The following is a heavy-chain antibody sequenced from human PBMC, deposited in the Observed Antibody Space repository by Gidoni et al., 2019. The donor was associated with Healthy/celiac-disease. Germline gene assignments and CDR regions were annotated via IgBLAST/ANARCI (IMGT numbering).Heavy chain of an antibody. V-gene: IGHV7-4-1*02. J-gene: IGHJ4*02. CDR2: INTNTGDP. CDR1: GYTFTSYA. CDR3: ARDRSIAVAGRTSYYFDY. D-gene: IGHD6-19*01. Sequence: QVQLVQSGSELKKHGASVKVSCKAYGYTFTSYALNWVRQATGQGLEWMGCINTNTGDPLYAQGFTGRFVFSLDTSVSTAYLQISSLKAEDTAVYYCARDRSIAVAGRTSYYFDYWGQGTLVTVSS.